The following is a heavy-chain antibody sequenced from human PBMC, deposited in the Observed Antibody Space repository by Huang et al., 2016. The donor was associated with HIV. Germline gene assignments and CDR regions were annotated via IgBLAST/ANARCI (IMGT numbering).Heavy chain of an antibody. CDR3: ARHFSYYDSSGYTPWDAFDI. J-gene: IGHJ3*02. CDR1: GGSITSSSYY. V-gene: IGHV4-39*01. CDR2: IDYSGST. Sequence: QLQLQGSGPGLVKPSETLSLTCTVSGGSITSSSYYWGWIRQPPGKGLEWVGSIDYSGSTDYNPSLKSRVTGSVDTSKNQFSLKLSSVTAADTAVYYCARHFSYYDSSGYTPWDAFDIWGQGTMVTVSS. D-gene: IGHD3-22*01.